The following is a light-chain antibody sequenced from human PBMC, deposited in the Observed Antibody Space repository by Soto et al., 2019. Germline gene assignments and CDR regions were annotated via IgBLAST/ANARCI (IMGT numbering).Light chain of an antibody. V-gene: IGKV3-15*01. CDR1: QSVSSN. Sequence: QSPSTLSVSPGERATLSCRASQSVSSNLAWYQQKPGQAPRLLIYGASTRATGIPARFSGSGSGTEFTLTISSLQSEDFAVYYCQQYNNWPSWTFGQGTKVDI. J-gene: IGKJ1*01. CDR3: QQYNNWPSWT. CDR2: GAS.